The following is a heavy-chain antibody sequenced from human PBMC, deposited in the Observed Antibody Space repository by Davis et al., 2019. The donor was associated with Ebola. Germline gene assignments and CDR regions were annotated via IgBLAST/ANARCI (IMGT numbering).Heavy chain of an antibody. CDR2: INAGNGNT. Sequence: GESLKISCKGSGYSFTSYWISWGRQPPGQRLEWMGWINAGNGNTKYSQKFQGRVTITRNTSASTAYMELSSLRSEDTAVYYCARVPQYLYYFDYWGQGTLVTVSS. J-gene: IGHJ4*02. CDR3: ARVPQYLYYFDY. V-gene: IGHV1-3*01. D-gene: IGHD2/OR15-2a*01. CDR1: GYSFTSYW.